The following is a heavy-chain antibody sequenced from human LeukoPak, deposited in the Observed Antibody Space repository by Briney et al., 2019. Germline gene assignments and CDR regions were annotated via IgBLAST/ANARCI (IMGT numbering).Heavy chain of an antibody. CDR1: GFTFNTYA. Sequence: GGSLRLSCAASGFTFNTYAMSWVRQAPGKGLGWVSLIIGSGNSIHYADSVKGRFTISRDNFENTVFLQLNSLRPEDTAVYYCAKHGDNVWGSFRFGLDYWGQGTLVTVSS. D-gene: IGHD3-16*02. J-gene: IGHJ4*02. V-gene: IGHV3-23*01. CDR3: AKHGDNVWGSFRFGLDY. CDR2: IIGSGNSI.